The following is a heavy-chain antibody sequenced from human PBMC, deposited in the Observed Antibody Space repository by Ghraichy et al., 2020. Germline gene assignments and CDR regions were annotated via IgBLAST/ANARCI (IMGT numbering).Heavy chain of an antibody. CDR1: GGSFSGYY. CDR2: IDHSGST. J-gene: IGHJ6*02. V-gene: IGHV4-34*01. Sequence: ESLNISCAVYGGSFSGYYWTWIRQPPGKGLECIGEIDHSGSTNHNPSLRSRVTISIDTSKKQFSLKLSYVTAADTAVYYCARATIRDGMDVWGQGTTVTVSS. CDR3: ARATIRDGMDV. D-gene: IGHD5-12*01.